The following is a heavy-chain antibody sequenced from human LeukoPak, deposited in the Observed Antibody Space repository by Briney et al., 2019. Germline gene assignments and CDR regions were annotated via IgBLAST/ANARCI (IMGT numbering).Heavy chain of an antibody. V-gene: IGHV4-4*07. D-gene: IGHD2-15*01. CDR3: ARGSSGARFDY. CDR1: GDSISSYY. Sequence: SGTLSLTCTVSGDSISSYYWSWIRQPAGKGLEWIGRIYTGGSSNYSPSLKSRVTMSVDTSKNQFSLKLTSVTAADTAVYYCARGSSGARFDYWGQGTLVTVSS. J-gene: IGHJ4*02. CDR2: IYTGGSS.